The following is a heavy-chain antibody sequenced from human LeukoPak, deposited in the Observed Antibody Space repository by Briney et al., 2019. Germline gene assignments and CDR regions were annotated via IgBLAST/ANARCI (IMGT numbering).Heavy chain of an antibody. D-gene: IGHD6-13*01. Sequence: SETLSLTCTVSGGSISSSSSYWGWIRQPPGKGLEWIGNIYYSGSAYYNPSLKSRVTISVDTSKSQFSLKLTSVTAADTAVYYCARSYSTSWYYWGQGTLVTVSA. CDR3: ARSYSTSWYY. J-gene: IGHJ4*02. V-gene: IGHV4-39*07. CDR2: IYYSGSA. CDR1: GGSISSSSSY.